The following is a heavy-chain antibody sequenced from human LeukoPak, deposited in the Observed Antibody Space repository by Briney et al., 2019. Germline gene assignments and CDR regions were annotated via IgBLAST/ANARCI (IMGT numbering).Heavy chain of an antibody. J-gene: IGHJ4*02. CDR3: ATGLSNGWSYFDD. Sequence: GGSLRLSCAASGFSFSIYAMSWVRQAPGKGLEWVAVISRSSDTTHYADSVKGRFTISRDNSKNTLYLQMDSLRAEDTAVYFCATGLSNGWSYFDDWGQGTRVTVSS. CDR2: ISRSSDTT. CDR1: GFSFSIYA. V-gene: IGHV3-23*01. D-gene: IGHD6-19*01.